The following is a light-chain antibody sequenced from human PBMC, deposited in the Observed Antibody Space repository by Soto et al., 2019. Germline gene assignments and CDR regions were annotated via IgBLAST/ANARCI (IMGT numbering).Light chain of an antibody. V-gene: IGKV1-39*01. CDR1: QSISSY. J-gene: IGKJ2*01. CDR2: AAS. Sequence: IQMTHSPSSLSASVGDRVTITCPASQSISSYLNWYQQKPGKAPKLLIYAASSLQSGVPSRFSGSGSGTDFTGTISSLQPEDFATYYCQQSYSAPRAFGQGTQLEIK. CDR3: QQSYSAPRA.